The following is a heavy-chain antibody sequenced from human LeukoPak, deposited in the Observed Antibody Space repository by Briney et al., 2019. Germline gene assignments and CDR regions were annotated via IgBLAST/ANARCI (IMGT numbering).Heavy chain of an antibody. CDR2: IYTSGST. J-gene: IGHJ4*02. CDR3: ARDRITIFGVVTLDC. Sequence: PSQTLSLTCTVSGGSISSGSYYWSWIRQPAGKGLEWIGRIYTSGSTNYNPSLKSRVTISVDTSKNQFSLKLSSVTAADTAVYYCARDRITIFGVVTLDCWGQGTLVTVSS. CDR1: GGSISSGSYY. D-gene: IGHD3-3*01. V-gene: IGHV4-61*02.